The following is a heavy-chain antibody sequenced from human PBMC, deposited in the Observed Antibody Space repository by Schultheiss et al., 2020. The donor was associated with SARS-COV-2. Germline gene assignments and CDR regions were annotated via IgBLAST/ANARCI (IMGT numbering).Heavy chain of an antibody. V-gene: IGHV3-30-3*01. J-gene: IGHJ6*02. CDR2: ISYDGSNK. Sequence: GGSLRLSCAASGFTFSSYAMHWVRQAPGKGLEWVAVISYDGSNKYYADSVKGRFTISRDNSKNTLYRAEDTAVYYCASPDYSKGDYYYYGMDVWGQGTTVTVSS. CDR3: ASPDYSKGDYYYYGMDV. CDR1: GFTFSSYA. D-gene: IGHD4-11*01.